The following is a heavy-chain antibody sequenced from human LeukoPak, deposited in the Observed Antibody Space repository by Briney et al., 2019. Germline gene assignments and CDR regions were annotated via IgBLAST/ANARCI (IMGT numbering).Heavy chain of an antibody. J-gene: IGHJ3*02. Sequence: PGGSLRLSCAVSGFTVSGNYMSWVRQAPGKGLEWVSSISSSSSSYIYYADSVKGRFTISRDNAKNSLYPQMNSLRAEDTAVYYCARDGLGYSGSYYEAFDIWAKGQWSPSLQ. CDR3: ARDGLGYSGSYYEAFDI. D-gene: IGHD1-26*01. V-gene: IGHV3-21*01. CDR1: GFTVSGNY. CDR2: ISSSSSSYI.